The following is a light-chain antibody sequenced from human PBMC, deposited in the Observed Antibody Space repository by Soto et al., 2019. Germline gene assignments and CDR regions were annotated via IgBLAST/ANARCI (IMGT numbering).Light chain of an antibody. CDR1: NIGSKS. V-gene: IGLV3-21*04. CDR2: YDS. Sequence: SYELTQPPSVSVAPGKTARITCGGNNIGSKSVHWYQQKPGQAPVLVIYYDSDRPSGIPERFSGYNSGNTATLTISRVEAGDEADYYCQVWDSSSDRVVFGGGTKLTVL. CDR3: QVWDSSSDRVV. J-gene: IGLJ2*01.